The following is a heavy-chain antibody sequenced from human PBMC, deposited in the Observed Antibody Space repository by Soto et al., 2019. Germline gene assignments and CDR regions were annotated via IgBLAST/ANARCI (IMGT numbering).Heavy chain of an antibody. Sequence: ETLSLTCTVSDDSFRGAEYYWSWIRQPLGKGPEWIGYTYYNGDTKYNPALRSRVTMSEDTSKNQFSLRLSSVTAEDTAVYFCARGPAYIDGWRTFDLWGRGILVTVSS. J-gene: IGHJ4*02. D-gene: IGHD6-19*01. CDR1: DDSFRGAEYY. CDR3: ARGPAYIDGWRTFDL. CDR2: TYYNGDT. V-gene: IGHV4-61*08.